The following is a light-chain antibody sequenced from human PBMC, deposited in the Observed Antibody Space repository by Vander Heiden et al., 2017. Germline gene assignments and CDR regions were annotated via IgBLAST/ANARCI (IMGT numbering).Light chain of an antibody. J-gene: IGKJ2*01. CDR1: QDISTY. Sequence: DIQMTQSPSSLSASVGDRVTITCRASQDISTYLNWYQQKPGKAPKLLIYDASRLQSGVPSRFRGSGSATDFSLTISSLKPEDFATYYCQQSHSVPNTFGQGTKLESK. CDR2: DAS. CDR3: QQSHSVPNT. V-gene: IGKV1-39*01.